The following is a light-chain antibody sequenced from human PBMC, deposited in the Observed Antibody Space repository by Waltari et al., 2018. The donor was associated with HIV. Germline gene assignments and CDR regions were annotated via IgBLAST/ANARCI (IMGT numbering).Light chain of an antibody. Sequence: QAVVTPEPALTVSPGGTVPLTCGSSSGTVPSGHYPHWFQQKPGQAPRALIYDTNNKHSWTPARFSGSLLGGKAALTLSGAQPEDEADYFCLLSYSGARPAIFGGGTKLSVL. CDR1: SGTVPSGHY. V-gene: IGLV7-46*01. CDR3: LLSYSGARPAI. CDR2: DTN. J-gene: IGLJ2*01.